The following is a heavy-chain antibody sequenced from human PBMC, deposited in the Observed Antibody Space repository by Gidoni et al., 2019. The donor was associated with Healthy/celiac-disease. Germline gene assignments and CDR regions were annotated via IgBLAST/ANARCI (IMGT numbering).Heavy chain of an antibody. D-gene: IGHD3-22*01. J-gene: IGHJ4*02. V-gene: IGHV3-9*01. Sequence: EVQLVESGGGLVQPGRSLRLSCAASGFTFDDYAMHWVRQAPGKGLEWVSGISWNSGSIGYADSVKGRFTISRDNAKNSLYLQMNSLRAEDTALYYCAKDRVPYYYDSSGYYVYWGQGTLVTVSS. CDR1: GFTFDDYA. CDR3: AKDRVPYYYDSSGYYVY. CDR2: ISWNSGSI.